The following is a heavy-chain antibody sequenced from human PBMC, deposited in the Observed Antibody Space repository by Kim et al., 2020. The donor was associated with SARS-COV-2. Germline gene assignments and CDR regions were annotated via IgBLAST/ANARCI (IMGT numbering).Heavy chain of an antibody. Sequence: GGSLRLSCAASGFTFSDYYMSWIRQAPGKGLEWVSYISSSSSYTNYADSVKGRFTISRDNAKNSLYLQMNSLRAEDTAVYYCAGATTPFEWLVSDYWGQGTLVTVSP. CDR1: GFTFSDYY. CDR2: ISSSSSYT. D-gene: IGHD6-19*01. CDR3: AGATTPFEWLVSDY. J-gene: IGHJ4*02. V-gene: IGHV3-11*05.